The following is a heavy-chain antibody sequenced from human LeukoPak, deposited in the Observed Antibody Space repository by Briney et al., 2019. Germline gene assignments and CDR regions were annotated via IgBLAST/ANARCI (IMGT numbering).Heavy chain of an antibody. CDR3: ARVYFGAFFGQ. V-gene: IGHV3-66*01. Sequence: GGSLRLSCAASGFTFSSYAMSWVRQAPGKGLEWVSVIYSGGSTYYADSVKGRFTISRDNSKNTLYLQMNSLRAEDTAVYYCARVYFGAFFGQWGQGSLVTVSS. J-gene: IGHJ4*02. D-gene: IGHD4/OR15-4a*01. CDR1: GFTFSSYA. CDR2: IYSGGST.